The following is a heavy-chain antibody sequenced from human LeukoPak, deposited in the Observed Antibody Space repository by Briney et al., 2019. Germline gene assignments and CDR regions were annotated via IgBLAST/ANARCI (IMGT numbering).Heavy chain of an antibody. CDR1: GFTFDDYA. J-gene: IGHJ4*02. CDR3: AKSVTIFGVVIPHFDY. V-gene: IGHV3-9*01. CDR2: ISWNSGSI. Sequence: PGGSLRLSCAASGFTFDDYAMHWVRHAPGKGLEWVSGISWNSGSIDYADCVKGRFTISRDNAKNSLYLQMNSLRAEGTAVYYCAKSVTIFGVVIPHFDYWGQGTLVTVSS. D-gene: IGHD3-3*01.